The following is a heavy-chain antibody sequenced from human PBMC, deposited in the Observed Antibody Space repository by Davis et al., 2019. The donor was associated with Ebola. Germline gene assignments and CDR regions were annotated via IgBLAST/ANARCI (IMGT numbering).Heavy chain of an antibody. CDR1: GYTFTSYA. CDR2: INAGNGNT. Sequence: ASVQVSCKASGYTFTSYAIHWVRQAPGQRLEWMGWINAGNGNTKYSQKFQGRVTITRDTSASTAYMELSSLRSEDTAVYYCAREGCGADCYWGNWFDPWGQGTLVTVSS. V-gene: IGHV1-3*01. D-gene: IGHD2-21*01. J-gene: IGHJ5*02. CDR3: AREGCGADCYWGNWFDP.